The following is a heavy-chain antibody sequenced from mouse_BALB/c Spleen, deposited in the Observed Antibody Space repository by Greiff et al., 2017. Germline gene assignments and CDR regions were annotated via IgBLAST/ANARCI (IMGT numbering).Heavy chain of an antibody. J-gene: IGHJ3*01. CDR2: INPSNGGT. CDR3: YNDGSSDGLAD. Sequence: QVQLLQPGADLVKPGASVKLSCKASGYTFTSYYMYWVQQRPEQGLGWMGGINPSNGGTNFNEKFKSKATLSVDKSTSTAYMQLSSLTSEDTAFYYCYNDGSSDGLADWGQGTLVTVSA. V-gene: IGHV1S16*01. D-gene: IGHD1-1*01. CDR1: GYTFTSYY.